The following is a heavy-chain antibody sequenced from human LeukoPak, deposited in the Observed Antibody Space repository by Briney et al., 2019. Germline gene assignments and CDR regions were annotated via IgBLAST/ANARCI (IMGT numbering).Heavy chain of an antibody. CDR2: IIPIFGTA. CDR1: GGTFSSYA. CDR3: ARGAEDDYGGVWFDP. Sequence: ASVKVSCKASGGTFSSYAISWVRQAPGQGLEWTGGIIPIFGTANYAQKFQGRVTITADESTSTAYMELSSLRSEDTAVYYCARGAEDDYGGVWFDPWGQGTLVTVSS. D-gene: IGHD4-23*01. V-gene: IGHV1-69*13. J-gene: IGHJ5*02.